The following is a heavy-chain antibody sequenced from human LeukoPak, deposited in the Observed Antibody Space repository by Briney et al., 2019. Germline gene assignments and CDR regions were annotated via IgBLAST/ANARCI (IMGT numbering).Heavy chain of an antibody. CDR1: GFTFSGSA. D-gene: IGHD3-9*01. Sequence: GGSLKLSCAASGFTFSGSAMHWVRQASGKGLEWVGRIRSKANTYATAYDASVKGRFTISRDDSKNTAYLQMNSLKAEDTAVYYGTRIQMNARRGYDIWGQGTLVTVSS. CDR3: TRIQMNARRGYDI. J-gene: IGHJ4*02. V-gene: IGHV3-73*01. CDR2: IRSKANTYAT.